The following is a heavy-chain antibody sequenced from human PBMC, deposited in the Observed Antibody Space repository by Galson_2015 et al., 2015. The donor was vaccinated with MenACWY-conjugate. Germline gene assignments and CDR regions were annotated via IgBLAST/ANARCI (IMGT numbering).Heavy chain of an antibody. V-gene: IGHV4-39*07. CDR3: ARAFSPCPSSGGSCLPWYFDL. J-gene: IGHJ2*01. CDR1: GGSISSSSYY. CDR2: IYYSGST. D-gene: IGHD2-15*01. Sequence: ETLSLTCTVSGGSISSSSYYWGWIRQPPGKGLEWIGSIYYSGSTYYNPSLKSRVTISVDTSKNQFSLKLSSVTAADTAVYYCARAFSPCPSSGGSCLPWYFDLWGRGTLVTVSS.